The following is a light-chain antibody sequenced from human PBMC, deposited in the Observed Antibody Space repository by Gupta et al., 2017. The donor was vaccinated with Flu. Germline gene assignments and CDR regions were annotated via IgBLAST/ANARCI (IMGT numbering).Light chain of an antibody. CDR2: QDS. CDR1: NLGHKF. V-gene: IGLV3-1*01. Sequence: SYALTQPPSVSVSPGQSASITCSGNNLGHKFTCWYQQKPGQFPVLVIYQDSKRPSGIPERFSGSSSVNAATLTISVTQAIDEAGYYCQACDSSTFYVFGTGTKVTVL. J-gene: IGLJ1*01. CDR3: QACDSSTFYV.